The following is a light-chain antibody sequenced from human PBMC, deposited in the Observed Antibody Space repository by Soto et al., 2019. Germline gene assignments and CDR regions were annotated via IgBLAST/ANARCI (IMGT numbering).Light chain of an antibody. CDR3: QSYDNSLSGTYV. CDR2: GNT. V-gene: IGLV1-40*01. CDR1: SSNIGAGYD. J-gene: IGLJ1*01. Sequence: QSVLTQPPSVSGAPGQRITISCTGSSSNIGAGYDVHWYQQFPGTAPKLLIYGNTNRPSGVPDRFSASKSDTSASLAITGLQAEDEADYYCQSYDNSLSGTYVFGTGTKLTVL.